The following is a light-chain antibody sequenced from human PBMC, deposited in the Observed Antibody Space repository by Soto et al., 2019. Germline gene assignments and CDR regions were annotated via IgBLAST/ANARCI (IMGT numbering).Light chain of an antibody. CDR2: GAS. CDR3: QQDYNLIT. Sequence: PRERVTLSCKASQSVSSSYLTWYQQKPGQAPRLLIYGASTRATSIPARFSGSGSGTDFTLTISSLQPEDFAVYYCQQDYNLITFGQGTRLEIK. J-gene: IGKJ5*01. V-gene: IGKV3D-7*01. CDR1: QSVSSSY.